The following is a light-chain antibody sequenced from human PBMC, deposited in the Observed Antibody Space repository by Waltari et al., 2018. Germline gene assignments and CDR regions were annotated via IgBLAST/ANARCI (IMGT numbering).Light chain of an antibody. J-gene: IGKJ4*01. CDR2: GAS. CDR1: HSISNNC. Sequence: CGSRHSISNNCLAWCQQQPDRATRLLLYGASSRATGIPDWFSVSGSGTDLPLTISRLEPEDFAVYYCQQYGSSPLTFGGGTKVEIK. CDR3: QQYGSSPLT. V-gene: IGKV3-20*01.